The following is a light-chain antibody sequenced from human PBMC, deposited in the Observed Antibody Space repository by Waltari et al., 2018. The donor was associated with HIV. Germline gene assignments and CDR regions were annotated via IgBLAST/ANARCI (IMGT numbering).Light chain of an antibody. CDR3: QSADSSGTYV. V-gene: IGLV3-25*03. Sequence: SYELTQPPSVSVSPGQTARITCSGDALPKQNAYWYQQKPGPSPVLVIYKDSGRPSGIPERFSGSSSWTTVTLTISGVQAEDEADYYCQSADSSGTYVLGTGTKVTVL. CDR2: KDS. J-gene: IGLJ1*01. CDR1: ALPKQN.